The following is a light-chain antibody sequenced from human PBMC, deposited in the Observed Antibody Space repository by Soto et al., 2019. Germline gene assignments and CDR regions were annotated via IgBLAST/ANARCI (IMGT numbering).Light chain of an antibody. CDR3: QNYNLALGT. J-gene: IGKJ5*01. V-gene: IGKV1-27*01. Sequence: DIQMTQSPSSLSASVGDTVTITCRASQDIINHLAWYQQRPGKVPNLLIYGASTLPSGVPSRFRGSGSGTHFTLTISSLQPEDVATYYCQNYNLALGTFGQGTRLEIK. CDR2: GAS. CDR1: QDIINH.